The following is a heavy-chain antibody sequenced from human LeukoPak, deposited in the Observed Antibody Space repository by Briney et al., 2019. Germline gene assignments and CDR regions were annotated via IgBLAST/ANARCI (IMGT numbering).Heavy chain of an antibody. D-gene: IGHD3-22*01. J-gene: IGHJ4*02. CDR1: GYTFTSYD. V-gene: IGHV1-8*03. CDR3: ARGVAYDSSGVGDY. CDR2: MNPNSGNT. Sequence: AASVKVSCKASGYTFTSYDINRVRQATGQGLEWMGWMNPNSGNTGYAQKFQGRVTITRNTSISTAYMELSSLRSEDTAVYYCARGVAYDSSGVGDYWGQGTLVTVSS.